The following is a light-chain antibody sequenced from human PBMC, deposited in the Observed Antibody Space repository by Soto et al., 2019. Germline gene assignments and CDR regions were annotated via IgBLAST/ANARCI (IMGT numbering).Light chain of an antibody. CDR2: GAS. J-gene: IGKJ2*01. CDR3: QQYSSSPYT. V-gene: IGKV3-20*01. CDR1: QSVSSSY. Sequence: EIVLTQSPGTLSLSPGERATLSCRASQSVSSSYLAWYQQKPGQAPRLLIYGASSRATGIPDRLSGSGSGTDFTLTISRLEPKDFAVYYCQQYSSSPYTFGQGTKVEIK.